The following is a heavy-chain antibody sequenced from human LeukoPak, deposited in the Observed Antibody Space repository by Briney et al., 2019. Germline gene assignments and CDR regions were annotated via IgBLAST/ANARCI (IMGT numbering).Heavy chain of an antibody. CDR1: GFTFTDYG. Sequence: PGGSLRLSCAASGFTFTDYGMNWVRQAPGKGLEWVSDITGSGESTHYADSMKGRFTTSRDNSKNTVYLQINSLRAEDTAIYYCAKSRWSTYGPLFDSWGQGTLVTVSS. V-gene: IGHV3-23*01. D-gene: IGHD6-13*01. J-gene: IGHJ4*02. CDR2: ITGSGEST. CDR3: AKSRWSTYGPLFDS.